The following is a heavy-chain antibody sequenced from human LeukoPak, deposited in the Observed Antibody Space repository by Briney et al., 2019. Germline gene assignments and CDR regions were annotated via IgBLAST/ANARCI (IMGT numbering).Heavy chain of an antibody. D-gene: IGHD3-10*01. CDR2: ISSSGSTI. CDR1: GFTFSSYE. V-gene: IGHV3-48*03. J-gene: IGHJ6*03. CDR3: TKETYGSGDYYFYYYMDV. Sequence: PGGSLRLSCAASGFTFSSYEMKWVRQAPGKGLEWVSHISSSGSTIYYADSVKGRFTISRDNSKNTLYLQMNSLRAEDTAVYYCTKETYGSGDYYFYYYMDVWGKGTTVTISS.